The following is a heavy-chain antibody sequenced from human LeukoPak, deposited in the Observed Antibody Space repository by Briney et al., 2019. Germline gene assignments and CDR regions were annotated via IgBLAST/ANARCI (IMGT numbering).Heavy chain of an antibody. J-gene: IGHJ4*02. CDR1: GGSISSNSYY. D-gene: IGHD3-10*01. V-gene: IGHV4-39*07. Sequence: SETLSLTCTVSGGSISSNSYYWGWIRQSPGKGLEWIANIYYTGSTYYNPSLKSRITISVDTSKSQFSLKLSSVTAADTAVYYCARGFRATAMVRGVIRPTFFDYWGQGTLVTVSS. CDR3: ARGFRATAMVRGVIRPTFFDY. CDR2: IYYTGST.